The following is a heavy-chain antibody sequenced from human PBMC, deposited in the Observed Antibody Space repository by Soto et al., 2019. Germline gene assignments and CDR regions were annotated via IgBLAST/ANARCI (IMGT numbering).Heavy chain of an antibody. Sequence: GGSLRLSCTASGFTFGDYSMSWFRQAPGKGLEWEGFIRSKAYGGTTEYAASVKGRFTISRDDSKSIAYLQMNSLKTEDTAVYYCTRGFLGYCSSTSCYYTAFDIWGQGTMLTVPS. J-gene: IGHJ3*02. CDR3: TRGFLGYCSSTSCYYTAFDI. D-gene: IGHD2-2*01. CDR2: IRSKAYGGTT. V-gene: IGHV3-49*03. CDR1: GFTFGDYS.